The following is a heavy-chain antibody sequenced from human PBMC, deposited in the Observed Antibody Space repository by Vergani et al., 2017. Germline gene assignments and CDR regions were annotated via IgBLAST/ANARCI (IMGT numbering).Heavy chain of an antibody. CDR3: ARDGLYYDFWSGYYGRYYYYMDV. CDR1: GFTVSSNY. V-gene: IGHV3-66*01. J-gene: IGHJ6*03. Sequence: EVQLLESGGGLVQPGGSLRLSCAASGFTVSSNYMSWVRQAPGKGLEWVSVIDSGGSTYYADSVKGRFTISNDNAKNTLYHQINSLRAEDTAVYYCARDGLYYDFWSGYYGRYYYYMDVWGKGTTVTVSS. CDR2: IDSGGST. D-gene: IGHD3-3*01.